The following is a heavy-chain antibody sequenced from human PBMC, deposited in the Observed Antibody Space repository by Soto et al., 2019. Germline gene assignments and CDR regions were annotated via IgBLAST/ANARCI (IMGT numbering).Heavy chain of an antibody. Sequence: GGSLRLSCAASGFTFSNYGMHWVRQAPGKGLEWVAVLSYDGSNKHYADSVKGRFTISRDNSKNTLYLQMNSLRTEDTAMYYCAKSSGWYINYFDPWGQGTLVTVSS. J-gene: IGHJ5*02. D-gene: IGHD6-19*01. CDR1: GFTFSNYG. CDR2: LSYDGSNK. V-gene: IGHV3-30*18. CDR3: AKSSGWYINYFDP.